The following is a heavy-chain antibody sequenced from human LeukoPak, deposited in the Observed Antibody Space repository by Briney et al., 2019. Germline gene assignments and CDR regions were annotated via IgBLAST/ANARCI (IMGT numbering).Heavy chain of an antibody. D-gene: IGHD1-26*01. V-gene: IGHV3-23*01. CDR1: GFTFSSTS. Sequence: GGSLRLSCAASGFTFSSTSMSWVRQAPGKGLEWVAVTVGGGGSTYYADSVKGRFTISRDNSKNTLYLQMNSLRAEDTAVYFCARSTHSTGGSQYSSDHWGQGTLVTVSS. CDR3: ARSTHSTGGSQYSSDH. CDR2: TVGGGGST. J-gene: IGHJ4*02.